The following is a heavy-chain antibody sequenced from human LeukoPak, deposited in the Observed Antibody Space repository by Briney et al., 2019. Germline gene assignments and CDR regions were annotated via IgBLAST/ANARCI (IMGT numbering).Heavy chain of an antibody. CDR1: GGSISSSSYY. CDR3: ASRGYYYDSSGYYKY. D-gene: IGHD3-22*01. V-gene: IGHV4-39*01. J-gene: IGHJ4*02. Sequence: SETLSLTCTVSGGSISSSSYYWGWIRQPPGKGLEWIGSIYYSGSTYYNPSLKSRVTISVDTSKNQFPLKLSSVTAADTAVYYCASRGYYYDSSGYYKYWGQGTLVTVSS. CDR2: IYYSGST.